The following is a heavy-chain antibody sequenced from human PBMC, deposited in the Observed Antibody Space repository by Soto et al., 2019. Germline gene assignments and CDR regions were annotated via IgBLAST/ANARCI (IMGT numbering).Heavy chain of an antibody. Sequence: QLTLKESGPPLVKPTQTLTLTCTFSGFSLTTRGVGVGWIRQPPGTALEWLALMYWDDDKRYSPSLKSRLTITKDTAKNQEVLTMTIMYPADTATYVCSHRTTTVTWWVDPWGQGTLVTVSS. CDR3: SHRTTTVTWWVDP. J-gene: IGHJ5*02. V-gene: IGHV2-5*02. CDR2: MYWDDDK. CDR1: GFSLTTRGVG. D-gene: IGHD4-17*01.